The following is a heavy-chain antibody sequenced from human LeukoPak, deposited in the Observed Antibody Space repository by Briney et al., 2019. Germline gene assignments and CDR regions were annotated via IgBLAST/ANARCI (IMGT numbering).Heavy chain of an antibody. CDR1: GGSISSSNW. CDR2: IYYSGST. D-gene: IGHD3-10*01. CDR3: ARDRADYYYYGMDV. V-gene: IGHV4-30-4*01. Sequence: SETLSLTCAVSGGSISSSNWWSWVRQPPGKGLEWIGYIYYSGSTYYNPSLKSRVTISVDTSKNQFSLKLSSVTAADTAVYYCARDRADYYYYGMDVWGQGTTVTVSS. J-gene: IGHJ6*02.